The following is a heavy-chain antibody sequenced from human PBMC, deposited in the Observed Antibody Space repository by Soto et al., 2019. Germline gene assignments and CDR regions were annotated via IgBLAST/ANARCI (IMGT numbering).Heavy chain of an antibody. CDR2: IFYTGTN. D-gene: IGHD2-2*01. CDR3: ARLVVVAPVANV. CDR1: GGSINYNSYH. Sequence: QLQLQESGPGLVKPSETLSLTCSVSGGSINYNSYHWGWIRQPPGQGLEWIGSIFYTGTNFYNPSVESRVTMSVDTSKNSFSLHLTSVTAADTAVYFCARLVVVAPVANVWGQGNLVTVSS. J-gene: IGHJ4*02. V-gene: IGHV4-39*02.